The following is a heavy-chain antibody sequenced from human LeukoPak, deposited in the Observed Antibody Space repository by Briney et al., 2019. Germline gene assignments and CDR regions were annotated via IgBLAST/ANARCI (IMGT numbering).Heavy chain of an antibody. D-gene: IGHD3-22*01. CDR2: ISSSGSTI. CDR3: ARDGRWINYYDGNSPV. CDR1: GFTFSSYE. Sequence: GGSLGLSCAASGFTFSSYEMNWVRQAPGKGLEWVSYISSSGSTIYYADSVKGRFTISRDNARSSLYLQMNSLRAEDTAVYYCARDGRWINYYDGNSPVWGQGTLVTVSS. J-gene: IGHJ4*02. V-gene: IGHV3-48*03.